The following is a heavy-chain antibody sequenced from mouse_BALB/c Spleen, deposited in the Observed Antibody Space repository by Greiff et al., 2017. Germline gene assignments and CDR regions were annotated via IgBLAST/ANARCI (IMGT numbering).Heavy chain of an antibody. V-gene: IGHV1-69*02. Sequence: QVQLQQPGAELVRPGASVKLSCKASGYTFTSYWINWVKQRPGQGLEWIGNIYPSDSYTNYNQKFKDKATLTVDKSSSTAYMQLSSPTSEDSAVYYCTSRELTGTFAYWGRGTLVTVSA. CDR3: TSRELTGTFAY. CDR2: IYPSDSYT. CDR1: GYTFTSYW. D-gene: IGHD4-1*01. J-gene: IGHJ3*01.